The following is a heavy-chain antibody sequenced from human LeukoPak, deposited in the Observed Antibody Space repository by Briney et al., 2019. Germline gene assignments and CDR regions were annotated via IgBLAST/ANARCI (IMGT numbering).Heavy chain of an antibody. D-gene: IGHD3-10*01. CDR2: IWYDGSNK. Sequence: GRSLRLSCAASGFTFSSYGMHWVRQAPGKGLEWVAVIWYDGSNKYYADSVKGRFTFSRDNSKDTLYLQMNSLRAEDTAVYYCARGGYYGSGTYYSPTSPHWGQGTLVTVSS. J-gene: IGHJ4*02. V-gene: IGHV3-33*01. CDR3: ARGGYYGSGTYYSPTSPH. CDR1: GFTFSSYG.